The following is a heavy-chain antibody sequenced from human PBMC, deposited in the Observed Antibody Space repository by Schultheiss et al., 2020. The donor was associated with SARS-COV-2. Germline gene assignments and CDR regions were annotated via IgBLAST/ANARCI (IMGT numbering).Heavy chain of an antibody. CDR1: GFTFSSYG. CDR2: ISYDGSNK. CDR3: AKAYYYDSSGWGGDY. D-gene: IGHD3-22*01. J-gene: IGHJ4*02. Sequence: GGSLRLSCAASGFTFSSYGMHWVRQAPVKGLEWVAVISYDGSNKYYADSVKGRFTISRDNSKNTLYLQMNSLRAEDTAVYYCAKAYYYDSSGWGGDYWGQGTLVTVSS. V-gene: IGHV3-30*18.